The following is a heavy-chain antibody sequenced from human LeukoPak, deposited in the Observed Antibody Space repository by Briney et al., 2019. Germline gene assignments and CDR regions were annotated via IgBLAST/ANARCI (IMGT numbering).Heavy chain of an antibody. Sequence: GGSLRLSCATSGFTFSDHYMDWVRQAPGKGLEWVAHINPDGRDTYYVDSVKGRFTISRDNAQNSMYLQMNSLRVEDTAVYYCTSWGDTTAEYFQRWGQGTLVTVSS. CDR1: GFTFSDHY. J-gene: IGHJ1*01. V-gene: IGHV3-7*01. CDR2: INPDGRDT. CDR3: TSWGDTTAEYFQR. D-gene: IGHD2-21*02.